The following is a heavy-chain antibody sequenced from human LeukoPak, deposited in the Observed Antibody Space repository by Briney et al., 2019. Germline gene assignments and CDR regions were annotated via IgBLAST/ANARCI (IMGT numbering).Heavy chain of an antibody. CDR3: AKIADTTEYYYDSSGYFYFDY. D-gene: IGHD3-22*01. CDR1: GFTFSDYY. Sequence: KSGGSLRLSCAASGFTFSDYYMTWFRQAPGKGLEWVSYITSAGGTIFYTDSVKGRFIVSRDNAKNSLYLQMNSLRAEDTAVYYCAKIADTTEYYYDSSGYFYFDYWGQGTLVTVSS. CDR2: ITSAGGTI. J-gene: IGHJ4*02. V-gene: IGHV3-11*01.